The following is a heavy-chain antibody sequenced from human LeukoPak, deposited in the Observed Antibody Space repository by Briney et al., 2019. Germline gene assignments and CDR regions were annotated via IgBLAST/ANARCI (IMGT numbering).Heavy chain of an antibody. Sequence: ASVKVSCKVSGYTLTELSIHWVRQAPGKGLEWVGGFDPEDGKTIYTQKFQGRVTMTEDTSTDTAYMDLSSLRSEDTAVYYCARGRRELRLYYYYYYMDVWGKGTTVTVPS. J-gene: IGHJ6*03. CDR1: GYTLTELS. D-gene: IGHD1-7*01. V-gene: IGHV1-24*01. CDR2: FDPEDGKT. CDR3: ARGRRELRLYYYYYYMDV.